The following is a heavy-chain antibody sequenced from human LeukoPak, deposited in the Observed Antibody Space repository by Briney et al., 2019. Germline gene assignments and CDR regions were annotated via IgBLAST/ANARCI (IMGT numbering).Heavy chain of an antibody. V-gene: IGHV4-34*01. CDR3: ARTRTSNKPYYFDY. CDR1: GGSFSGYY. CDR2: INHSGST. Sequence: SETLSLTCAVYGGSFSGYYWSWIRQPPGKGLEWIGEINHSGSTNYNPSLKSRVTISVDTSKNQFSLKLSSVTAADTAVYYCARTRTSNKPYYFDYWGQGTLVTVSS. D-gene: IGHD1-1*01. J-gene: IGHJ4*02.